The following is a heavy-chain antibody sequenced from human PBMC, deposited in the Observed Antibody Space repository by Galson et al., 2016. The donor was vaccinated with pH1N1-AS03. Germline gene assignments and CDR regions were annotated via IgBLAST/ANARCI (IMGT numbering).Heavy chain of an antibody. CDR1: GGTFSNFA. CDR3: ARDRYYDGSGRKFFESEY. V-gene: IGHV1-69*13. CDR2: IHPIFGTV. J-gene: IGHJ4*02. Sequence: SVKVSCKASGGTFSNFAISWMRQAPGQGLEWMGGIHPIFGTVTYAQKFQGRLTVTADDSTNAAYMELSSLTSEDTAIYYCARDRYYDGSGRKFFESEYWGQGTLVIVSS. D-gene: IGHD3-22*01.